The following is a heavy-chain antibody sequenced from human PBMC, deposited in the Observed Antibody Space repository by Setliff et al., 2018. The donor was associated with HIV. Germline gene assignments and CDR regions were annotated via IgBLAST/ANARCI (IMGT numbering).Heavy chain of an antibody. CDR1: GGSISSSY. V-gene: IGHV4-59*08. Sequence: SETLSLTCTLSGGSISSSYWSWIRQPPGKGLEWIGNIYYSGSTNHNPSFKSRVTISIDPSKNQLSLKLRSVTAADTAVYYCARIGSGWSVGWFDPWGQGTLVTVSS. J-gene: IGHJ5*02. CDR3: ARIGSGWSVGWFDP. CDR2: IYYSGST. D-gene: IGHD6-13*01.